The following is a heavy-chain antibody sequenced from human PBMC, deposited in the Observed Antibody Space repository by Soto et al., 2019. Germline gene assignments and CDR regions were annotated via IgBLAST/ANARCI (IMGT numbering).Heavy chain of an antibody. CDR1: GDSVSSNSAA. D-gene: IGHD6-13*01. Sequence: KQSQTLSLTCAISGDSVSSNSAAWNWIRQSPSRGLEWLGRTYYRSKWYNDYAVSVKSRITINPDTSKNQFSLQLNSVTPEDTAVYYCARDPLDQYSSSWYGAYYYGMDVWGQGTTVTVSS. CDR3: ARDPLDQYSSSWYGAYYYGMDV. J-gene: IGHJ6*02. CDR2: TYYRSKWYN. V-gene: IGHV6-1*01.